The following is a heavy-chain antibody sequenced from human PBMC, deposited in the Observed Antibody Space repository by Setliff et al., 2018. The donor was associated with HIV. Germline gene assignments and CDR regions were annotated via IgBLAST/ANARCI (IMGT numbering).Heavy chain of an antibody. J-gene: IGHJ4*02. CDR3: ASARIPTGGTSTSLDY. CDR1: GFTSNDHG. Sequence: GGSLRLSCAVSGFTSNDHGMHWVRQVPGKGLEWVSYISGSSSTIYYADSVKGRFTISRDNAKNSLYLQMNSLRAEDTAVYYCASARIPTGGTSTSLDYWGQGALVTVSS. CDR2: ISGSSSTI. D-gene: IGHD1-1*01. V-gene: IGHV3-48*01.